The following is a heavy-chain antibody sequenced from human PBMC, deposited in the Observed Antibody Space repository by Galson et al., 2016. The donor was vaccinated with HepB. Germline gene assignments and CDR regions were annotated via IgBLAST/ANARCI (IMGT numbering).Heavy chain of an antibody. D-gene: IGHD1-26*01. V-gene: IGHV3-53*01. CDR3: ARGGNYCYT. J-gene: IGHJ4*02. CDR1: GFTVSNNF. Sequence: SLRLSCAASGFTVSNNFMRWVRQAPGKGLEWVSLIYSGGGTHYVDSVKGRFIISRDNSKNTLYLQMNSLRGEDTAVYYCARGGNYCYTWGLGTLVTVSS. CDR2: IYSGGGT.